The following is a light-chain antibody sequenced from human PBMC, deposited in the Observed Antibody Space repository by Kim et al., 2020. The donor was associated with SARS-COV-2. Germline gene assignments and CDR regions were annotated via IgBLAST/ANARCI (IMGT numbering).Light chain of an antibody. CDR1: SSNIGTRT. CDR3: AAWDGSLDGPI. J-gene: IGLJ2*01. V-gene: IGLV1-44*01. Sequence: GQRVTIACYGSSSNIGTRTVNGYKQLPGTDHKLLIYYNNQRPSGVPNRLSGSKSGTSASLAISGLQSEDEADYYCAAWDGSLDGPIFGGGTKLTVL. CDR2: YNN.